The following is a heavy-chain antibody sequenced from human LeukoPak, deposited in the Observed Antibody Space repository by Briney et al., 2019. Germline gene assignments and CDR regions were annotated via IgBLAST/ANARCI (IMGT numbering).Heavy chain of an antibody. V-gene: IGHV3-23*01. CDR2: ITGSGGDT. Sequence: GGSLRLSCVASGFTFSNYVMTWVRQAPGKGLEWVSTITGSGGDTFYPDSVKGRFTISRDDSKNTVYLQMNSLRLEDAAAYYCAKGKAAGLLDWFDPWGRGTLVTVSS. J-gene: IGHJ5*02. D-gene: IGHD6-13*01. CDR3: AKGKAAGLLDWFDP. CDR1: GFTFSNYV.